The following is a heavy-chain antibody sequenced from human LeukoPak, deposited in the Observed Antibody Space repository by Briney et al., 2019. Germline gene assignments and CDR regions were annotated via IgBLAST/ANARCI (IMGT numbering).Heavy chain of an antibody. V-gene: IGHV1-69*04. Sequence: KISCKASGYTFTSYAISWVRQAPGQGLEWMGRIIPILGIANYAQKFQGRVTITADKSTSTAYMELSSLRSEDTAVYYCARDTPWLLLGDYWGQGTLVTVSS. CDR2: IIPILGIA. CDR3: ARDTPWLLLGDY. J-gene: IGHJ4*02. D-gene: IGHD3-22*01. CDR1: GYTFTSYA.